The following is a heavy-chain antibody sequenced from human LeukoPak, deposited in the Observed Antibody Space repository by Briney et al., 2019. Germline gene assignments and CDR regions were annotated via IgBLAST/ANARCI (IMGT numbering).Heavy chain of an antibody. CDR2: ISSSSSYI. J-gene: IGHJ6*03. CDR1: GFTFSSYS. Sequence: PGGSLRLSCAASGFTFSSYSMNWVRQAPGKGLEWVSFISSSSSYIYYADSVKGRFTISRDNAKNSLYLQMNSLRAEDTAVYYCARARAARRFLLGTHYYYYMDVWGKGTTVTVSS. CDR3: ARARAARRFLLGTHYYYYMDV. D-gene: IGHD6-6*01. V-gene: IGHV3-21*01.